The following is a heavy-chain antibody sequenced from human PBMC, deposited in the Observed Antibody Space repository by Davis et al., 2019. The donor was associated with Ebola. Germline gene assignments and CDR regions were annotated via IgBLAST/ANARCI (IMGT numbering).Heavy chain of an antibody. Sequence: GGSLRLSCAASGFTVSSNYMSWVRQAPGKGLDWVSIIYDDGSTYYADSVKGRFTISRDNSKNTLYLQMNSLRAEDTAVYYCATVDSSWYGYYFDFWGQGTLVTVSS. J-gene: IGHJ4*02. CDR1: GFTVSSNY. V-gene: IGHV3-66*01. CDR2: IYDDGST. CDR3: ATVDSSWYGYYFDF. D-gene: IGHD6-13*01.